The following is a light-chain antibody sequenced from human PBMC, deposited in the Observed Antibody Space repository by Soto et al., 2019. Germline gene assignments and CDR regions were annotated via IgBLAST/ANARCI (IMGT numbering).Light chain of an antibody. CDR2: EVN. CDR3: SSYAGSSNV. J-gene: IGLJ1*01. Sequence: ALTQPPSASGSPGQSVAISCTGTSSDVGGYNYVSWYQQHPGKAPKLMIYEVNKRPSGVPDRFSGSKSGNTASLTVSGLQAEDEADYYCSSYAGSSNVFGTGTKVTVL. CDR1: SSDVGGYNY. V-gene: IGLV2-8*01.